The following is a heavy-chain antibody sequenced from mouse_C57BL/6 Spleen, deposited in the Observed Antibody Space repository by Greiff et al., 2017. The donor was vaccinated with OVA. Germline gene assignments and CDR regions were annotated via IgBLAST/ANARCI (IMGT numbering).Heavy chain of an antibody. Sequence: QVQLQQPGAELVKPGASVKLSCKASGYTFTSYWINWVKQRPGQGLEWIGDIYPGSGSTNYNEKFKSKATLTVDTSSSTAYMQLSSLTSEDAAVYYCARGLPSMDYWGQGTSVTVSS. J-gene: IGHJ4*01. CDR3: ARGLPSMDY. D-gene: IGHD3-1*01. CDR2: IYPGSGST. CDR1: GYTFTSYW. V-gene: IGHV1-55*01.